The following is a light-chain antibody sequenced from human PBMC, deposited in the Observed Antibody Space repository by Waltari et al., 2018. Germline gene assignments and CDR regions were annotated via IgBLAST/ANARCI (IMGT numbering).Light chain of an antibody. CDR1: SSDVGGYNY. CDR3: SSYTSSSTQV. V-gene: IGLV2-14*01. J-gene: IGLJ1*01. CDR2: EVS. Sequence: QSALTQPASVSGSPGQSITISCTGTSSDVGGYNYVSWYQQPPGKAPTLMIYEVSKRPSGVANRFAGSRSGNTASLTMYGLQAEDEADYYCSSYTSSSTQVFGTGTKVTVL.